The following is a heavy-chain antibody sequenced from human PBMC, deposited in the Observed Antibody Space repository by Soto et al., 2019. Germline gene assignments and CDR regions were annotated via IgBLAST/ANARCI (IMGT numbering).Heavy chain of an antibody. V-gene: IGHV1-46*01. CDR3: ARDRNYYDSSGPFDAFDI. CDR2: INPSGGST. D-gene: IGHD3-22*01. Sequence: GASVKVSCKASGYTFTSYYMHWVRQAPGQGLEWMGIINPSGGSTSYAQKFQGRVTMTRDTSTSTVYMELSSLRSEDTAVYYCARDRNYYDSSGPFDAFDIWGQGTMVTVSS. CDR1: GYTFTSYY. J-gene: IGHJ3*02.